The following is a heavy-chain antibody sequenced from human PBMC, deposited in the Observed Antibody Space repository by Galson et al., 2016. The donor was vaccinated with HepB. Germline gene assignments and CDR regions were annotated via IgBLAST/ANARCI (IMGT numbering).Heavy chain of an antibody. V-gene: IGHV3-43*02. CDR1: GFTFNDYA. Sequence: SLRLSCAASGFTFNDYALHWVRQTPGKGLEWVALVSGDGYSTYYADSVKGRFTISRDNSKNSLYLQMNSLRTEDTAFYYCARGVRGIDYRVLGWGQGTLVTVSS. CDR2: VSGDGYST. J-gene: IGHJ4*02. CDR3: ARGVRGIDYRVLG. D-gene: IGHD4-11*01.